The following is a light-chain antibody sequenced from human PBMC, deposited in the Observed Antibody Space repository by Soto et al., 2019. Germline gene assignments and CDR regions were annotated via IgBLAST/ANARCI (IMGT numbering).Light chain of an antibody. J-gene: IGKJ5*01. CDR2: VTS. Sequence: DLQMTQSPSSVSASVGDRVTITCRATQGLSGSLAWYQQKPGKAPKLLISVTSRLQSGVPSRFSGSASGTDFTLTSDSLQPEDLATYYCQQGHNWPLTFGQGTRLEIK. CDR3: QQGHNWPLT. CDR1: QGLSGS. V-gene: IGKV1-12*01.